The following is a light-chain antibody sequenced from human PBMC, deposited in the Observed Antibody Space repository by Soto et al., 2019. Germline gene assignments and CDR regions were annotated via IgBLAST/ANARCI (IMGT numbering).Light chain of an antibody. V-gene: IGLV1-40*01. CDR2: GNS. J-gene: IGLJ2*01. Sequence: QSVLTQPPSVSGATGQRVTISCTGSSSNIGAGYDVHWFQQLPGTAPKLLIYGNSKRPSGVPDRFSGSKSGTSASLAITGLQAEDEADYYCQSYDSSLSGVVFGGGTKVTVL. CDR3: QSYDSSLSGVV. CDR1: SSNIGAGYD.